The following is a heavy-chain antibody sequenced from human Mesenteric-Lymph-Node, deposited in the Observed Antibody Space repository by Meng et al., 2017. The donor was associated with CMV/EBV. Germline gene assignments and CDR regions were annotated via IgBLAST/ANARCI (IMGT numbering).Heavy chain of an antibody. CDR2: INPSNGGR. J-gene: IGHJ5*02. CDR3: AAQWPARGWFDP. Sequence: ASVKVSCKASGYIFSGYYIHWVRQAPGQGLEWMGWINPSNGGRNYAQKFQGRVTLTRDTSITTAYMDLSSLRSDDTAVYYCAAQWPARGWFDPWGQGTLVTVSS. V-gene: IGHV1-2*02. CDR1: GYIFSGYY. D-gene: IGHD6-19*01.